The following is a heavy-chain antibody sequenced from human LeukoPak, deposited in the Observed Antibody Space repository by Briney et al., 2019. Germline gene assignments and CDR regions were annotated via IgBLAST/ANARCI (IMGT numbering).Heavy chain of an antibody. J-gene: IGHJ6*03. CDR2: IYYSGST. Sequence: SETLSLTCTVSGGSISSSSYYWGWIRQPPGKGLEWIGSIYYSGSTYYNPSLKSRVTISVDTSKNQFSLKLSSVTAADTAVYYCARHFGSGWPYYYYYMDVWGKGTTVTISS. V-gene: IGHV4-39*01. D-gene: IGHD6-19*01. CDR1: GGSISSSSYY. CDR3: ARHFGSGWPYYYYYMDV.